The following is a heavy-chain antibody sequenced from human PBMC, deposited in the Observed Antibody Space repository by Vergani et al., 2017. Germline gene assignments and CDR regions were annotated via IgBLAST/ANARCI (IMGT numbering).Heavy chain of an antibody. CDR2: IYHSGST. Sequence: QVQLQESGPGLVKPSETLSLTCAVSGFSISSGYYWGWIRQPPGKGLEWIGSIYHSGSTYYNPSLKSLVTISVDTSKNKFSLTLSSVTAADTAVYYCATPRGSGLSPFFAYWGQGALVTVSS. V-gene: IGHV4-38-2*01. CDR1: GFSISSGYY. CDR3: ATPRGSGLSPFFAY. J-gene: IGHJ4*02. D-gene: IGHD6-19*01.